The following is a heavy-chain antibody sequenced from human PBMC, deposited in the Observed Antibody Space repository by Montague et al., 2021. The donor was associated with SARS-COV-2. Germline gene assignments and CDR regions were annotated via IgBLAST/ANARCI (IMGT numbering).Heavy chain of an antibody. CDR1: GGSISRSSYD. D-gene: IGHD3-10*01. CDR3: ARHGWNDSGSFHFDY. V-gene: IGHV4-39*01. CDR2: MYYSGST. Sequence: SETLSLTCTVSGGSISRSSYDWGWIRQPPGKGLEWIGSMYYSGSTYYNASLKSRVTISVDTSKNQFSLKLNSVTAADTAVYYCARHGWNDSGSFHFDYWGQGTLVTVSS. J-gene: IGHJ4*02.